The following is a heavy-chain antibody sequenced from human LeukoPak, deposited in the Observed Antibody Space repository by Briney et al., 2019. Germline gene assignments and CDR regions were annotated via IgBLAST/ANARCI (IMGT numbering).Heavy chain of an antibody. Sequence: SETLSLTCTVSGGSISSGGYYWSWIRQHPGKGLEWIGYIYYSGSTYYNPSLKSRVTISVDTSKNQFSLKLSSVTAADTAVYYCARDSPAGSGPIISIAFDILGQGTMVTVSS. D-gene: IGHD3-10*01. V-gene: IGHV4-31*03. CDR2: IYYSGST. CDR1: GGSISSGGYY. CDR3: ARDSPAGSGPIISIAFDI. J-gene: IGHJ3*02.